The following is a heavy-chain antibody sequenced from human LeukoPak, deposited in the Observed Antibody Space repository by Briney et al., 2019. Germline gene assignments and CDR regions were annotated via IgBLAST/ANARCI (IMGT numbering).Heavy chain of an antibody. J-gene: IGHJ4*02. CDR1: GGTFSSYA. CDR2: IIPIFGTA. Sequence: SVKVSCKASGGTFSSYAISWVRQAPGQGREWMGGIIPIFGTANYAQKFQGRVTITTDESTSTAYMELSSLRSEDTAVYYCAGNVPAATGYNIWGQGTLVTVSS. CDR3: AGNVPAATGYNI. V-gene: IGHV1-69*05. D-gene: IGHD2-2*01.